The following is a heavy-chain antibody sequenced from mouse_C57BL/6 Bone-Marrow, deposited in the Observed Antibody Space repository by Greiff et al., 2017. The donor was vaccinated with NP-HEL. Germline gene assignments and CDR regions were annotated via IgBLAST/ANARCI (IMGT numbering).Heavy chain of an antibody. D-gene: IGHD2-5*01. J-gene: IGHJ4*01. CDR1: GFTFSSYA. CDR2: ISDGGSYT. CDR3: ARDSNFGLNAMDY. V-gene: IGHV5-4*01. Sequence: EVKVVESGGGLVKPGGSLKLSCAASGFTFSSYAMSWVRQTPEKRLEWVATISDGGSYTYYPDNVKGRFTISRDNAKNNLYLQMSHLKSEDTAMYYGARDSNFGLNAMDYWGQGTSVTVSS.